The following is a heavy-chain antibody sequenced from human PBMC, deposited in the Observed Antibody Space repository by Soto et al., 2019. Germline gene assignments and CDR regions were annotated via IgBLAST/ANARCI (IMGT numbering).Heavy chain of an antibody. CDR1: GGTFSSYT. D-gene: IGHD6-13*01. CDR3: ARPYSSSTGLDAFDI. CDR2: IIPILGIA. J-gene: IGHJ3*02. V-gene: IGHV1-69*02. Sequence: SVKVSCKASGGTFSSYTISWVRQAPGQGLEWMGRIIPILGIANYAQKFQGRVTITADKPTSTAYMELSSLRSEDTAVYYCARPYSSSTGLDAFDIWGQGQWSPSPQ.